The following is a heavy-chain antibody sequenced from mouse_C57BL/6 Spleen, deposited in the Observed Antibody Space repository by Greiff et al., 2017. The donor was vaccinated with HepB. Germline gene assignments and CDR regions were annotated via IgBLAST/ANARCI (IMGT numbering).Heavy chain of an antibody. D-gene: IGHD3-2*02. Sequence: QVQLQQPGAELVRPGSSVKLSCKASGYTFTSYWMDWVKQRPGQGLEWIGNIYPSDSETHYNQKFKDKATLTVDKSSSTAYMHLSSLTSEYSAVYYCARGQLRFPPFDYWGQGTTLTVSS. CDR2: IYPSDSET. J-gene: IGHJ2*01. CDR1: GYTFTSYW. V-gene: IGHV1-61*01. CDR3: ARGQLRFPPFDY.